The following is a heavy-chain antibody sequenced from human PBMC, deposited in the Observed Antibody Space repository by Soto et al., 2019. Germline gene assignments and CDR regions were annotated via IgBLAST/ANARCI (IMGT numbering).Heavy chain of an antibody. CDR1: GYTFTGSY. Sequence: DSVKVSCKASGYTFTGSYMHWVRQAPGQGLEWMGWINPNSGGTNYAQKFQGRVTMTRDTSISTAYMELSRLRSDDTAVYYCARDQSLVVVVAATNDAFDIWGQVTMVTVSS. V-gene: IGHV1-2*02. CDR3: ARDQSLVVVVAATNDAFDI. D-gene: IGHD2-15*01. J-gene: IGHJ3*02. CDR2: INPNSGGT.